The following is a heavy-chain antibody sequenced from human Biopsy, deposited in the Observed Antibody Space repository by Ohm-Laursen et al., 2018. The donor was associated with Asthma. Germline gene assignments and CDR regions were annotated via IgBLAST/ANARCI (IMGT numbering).Heavy chain of an antibody. CDR3: ARGQKSPGDRWFDP. CDR1: GYTFIGYH. Sequence: ASVTASCKASGYTFIGYHIHWVRQAPGQGLEWMGRINPNSGGPNYAQKFQGRVTMTSDTSISTAYMELSRLRSDDTALYYCARGQKSPGDRWFDPWGQGTLVTVSS. D-gene: IGHD7-27*01. V-gene: IGHV1-2*06. J-gene: IGHJ5*02. CDR2: INPNSGGP.